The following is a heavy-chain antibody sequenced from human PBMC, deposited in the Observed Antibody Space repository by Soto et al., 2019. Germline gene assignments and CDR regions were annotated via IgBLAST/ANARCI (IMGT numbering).Heavy chain of an antibody. V-gene: IGHV3-7*04. Sequence: EVQLVESGGGLVQPGGSLRLSCAASGFTFNSYWMTWVRQAPGKGLEWVANIKQDGSEKYYVDSVKGRFTISRDNAKNSLYLQMNGLRAEGTAVYYCARGGGLDPWGQGTLVTVSS. CDR3: ARGGGLDP. D-gene: IGHD3-16*01. CDR2: IKQDGSEK. CDR1: GFTFNSYW. J-gene: IGHJ5*02.